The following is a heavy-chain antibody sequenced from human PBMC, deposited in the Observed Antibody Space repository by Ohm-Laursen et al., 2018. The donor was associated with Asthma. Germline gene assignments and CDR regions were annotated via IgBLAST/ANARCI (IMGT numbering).Heavy chain of an antibody. J-gene: IGHJ5*02. D-gene: IGHD2-8*01. CDR1: GFTFDDYA. V-gene: IGHV3-9*01. Sequence: SLRLSCTASGFTFDDYAMHWVRQAPGKGLEWVSGISWNSGSIGYADSVKGRFTISRDNAKNTLYLQMNSLGAEDTAVYYCARNRRYCTNGVCPNWFDPWGQGTLVTVSS. CDR3: ARNRRYCTNGVCPNWFDP. CDR2: ISWNSGSI.